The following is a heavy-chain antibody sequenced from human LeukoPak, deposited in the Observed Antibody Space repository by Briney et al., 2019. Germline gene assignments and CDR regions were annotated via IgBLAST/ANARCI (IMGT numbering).Heavy chain of an antibody. CDR2: ISYDGSNK. CDR1: GFTFSSYA. J-gene: IGHJ4*02. D-gene: IGHD5-12*01. Sequence: GGSLRLSCAASGFTFSSYAMHWVRQAPGKGLEWVAVISYDGSNKYYADSVKGRFTISRDNSKNTLYLQMNSLRAEDTAEYYCARALVAMISGTYGYWGQGTLVTVSS. V-gene: IGHV3-30-3*01. CDR3: ARALVAMISGTYGY.